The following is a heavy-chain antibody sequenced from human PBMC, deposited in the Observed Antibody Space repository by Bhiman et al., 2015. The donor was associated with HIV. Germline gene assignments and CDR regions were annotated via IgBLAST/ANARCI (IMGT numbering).Heavy chain of an antibody. V-gene: IGHV3-30*04. CDR1: GFTFSSYA. J-gene: IGHJ3*02. Sequence: QVQVVESGGGVVQPGRSLRLSCAASGFTFSSYAMHWVRQAPGKGLEWVAVISSDGSNKYYADSVKGRFTISRDNSKNTLYMQMNSLRPEDTAVYYCARPAIVVLPXGAFDIWGPGTMVTVSS. CDR2: ISSDGSNK. CDR3: ARPAIVVLPXGAFDI. D-gene: IGHD2-15*01.